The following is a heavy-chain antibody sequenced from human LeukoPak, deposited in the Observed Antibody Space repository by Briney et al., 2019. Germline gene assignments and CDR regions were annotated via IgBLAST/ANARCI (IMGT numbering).Heavy chain of an antibody. CDR3: ARRGGSNGWGAFDV. CDR1: GFTFSSYW. V-gene: IGHV3-74*01. J-gene: IGHJ3*01. Sequence: GGSLRLSCAASGFTFSSYWMHWVRQAPGKGLVWVSRINSDGSSTSYADSVKGRFTIYRDNAKNTVFLQMNSLSRDDTAVYYCARRGGSNGWGAFDVWGQGTTITVSS. CDR2: INSDGSST. D-gene: IGHD2-8*01.